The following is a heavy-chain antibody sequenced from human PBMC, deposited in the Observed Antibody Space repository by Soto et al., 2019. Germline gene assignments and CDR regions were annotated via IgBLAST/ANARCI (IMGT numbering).Heavy chain of an antibody. V-gene: IGHV4-30-2*01. CDR1: GGSISSGGYS. D-gene: IGHD2-15*01. CDR3: AREVVVVAAKSSYFDY. CDR2: IYHSGST. Sequence: SETLSLTCAVSGGSISSGGYSWSWIRQPPXKGLEWIGYIYHSGSTYYNPSLKSRVTISVDRSKNQFSLKLSSVTAADTAVYYCAREVVVVAAKSSYFDYWGQGTLVTVSS. J-gene: IGHJ4*02.